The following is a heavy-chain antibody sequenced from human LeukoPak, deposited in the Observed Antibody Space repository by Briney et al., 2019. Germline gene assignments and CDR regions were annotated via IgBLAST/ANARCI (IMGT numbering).Heavy chain of an antibody. D-gene: IGHD6-19*01. V-gene: IGHV1-69*06. CDR3: ARDRYSGWYGWGDYYYYMDV. CDR1: VVTLSSYA. J-gene: IGHJ6*03. CDR2: FIPTIGTA. Sequence: KASRKASVVTLSSYAISWVREAAGPGLEWMGGFIPTIGTANYAQKFQGRVTITAGKSTSTAYMELSSLRSEDTAVYYCARDRYSGWYGWGDYYYYMDVWGKGTTVTVSS.